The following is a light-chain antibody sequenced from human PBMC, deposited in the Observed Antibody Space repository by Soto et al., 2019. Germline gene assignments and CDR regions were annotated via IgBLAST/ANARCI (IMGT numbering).Light chain of an antibody. CDR1: SSNIGNNY. V-gene: IGLV1-51*01. CDR2: DNN. Sequence: QSVLTQPPSVSAAPGQKVTISCSGSSSNIGNNYVSWYQQLPGTAPKLLIYDNNKRPSGIPDRFSGSKSGTSATLGITGPQTGDEADYYCGTWDSSLSACVFGTGTKV. J-gene: IGLJ1*01. CDR3: GTWDSSLSACV.